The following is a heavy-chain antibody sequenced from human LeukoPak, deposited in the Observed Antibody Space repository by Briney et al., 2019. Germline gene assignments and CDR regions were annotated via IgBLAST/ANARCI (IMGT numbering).Heavy chain of an antibody. V-gene: IGHV1-69*13. CDR3: ATGYYYYYYMDV. CDR1: GGTFSSYA. J-gene: IGHJ6*03. Sequence: GASVTVSCKASGGTFSSYAISWVRQAAGHGLEWMGGIIPIFGTANYAQKLQGRVTITADESTSTAYMELSSLRSEDTAVYYCATGYYYYYYMDVWGKGTTVTVSS. CDR2: IIPIFGTA.